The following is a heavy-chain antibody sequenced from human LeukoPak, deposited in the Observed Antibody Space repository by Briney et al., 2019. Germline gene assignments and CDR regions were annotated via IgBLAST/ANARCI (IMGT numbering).Heavy chain of an antibody. Sequence: PSETLSLTCTVSGYSIRGGHYWGWIRQPPGKGLEWIGNIFHSENTYYNPSLKSRVTISLDTSKNHFSLKVSSVAAADTAVYYCAREYLEYGSGNDYFDYWGQGTLVTVSS. CDR1: GYSIRGGHY. D-gene: IGHD3-10*01. CDR3: AREYLEYGSGNDYFDY. CDR2: IFHSENT. V-gene: IGHV4-38-2*02. J-gene: IGHJ4*02.